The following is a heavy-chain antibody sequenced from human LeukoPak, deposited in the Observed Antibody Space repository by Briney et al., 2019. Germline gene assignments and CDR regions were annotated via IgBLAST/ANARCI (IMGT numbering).Heavy chain of an antibody. V-gene: IGHV4-59*01. CDR2: IDHTGTT. D-gene: IGHD3-3*01. J-gene: IGHJ4*02. CDR3: ARAILSGYPDS. Sequence: SETLSLTCSVSDDSITIYYWTWIRQPPGKGLEWIGYIDHTGTTNYNPSLNSRVTISRDTSKNHFSLQLSSVTAADTAVYYCARAILSGYPDSWGQGTLVIVFS. CDR1: DDSITIYY.